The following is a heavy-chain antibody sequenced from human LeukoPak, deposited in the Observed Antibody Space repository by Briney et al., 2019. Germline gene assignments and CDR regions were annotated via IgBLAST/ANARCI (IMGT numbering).Heavy chain of an antibody. V-gene: IGHV4-59*08. CDR3: ARVSTIFGVVRYYYYYMDV. CDR2: IYYSGST. J-gene: IGHJ6*03. Sequence: SETLSLTCTVSGGSISSYYWSWIRQPPGKGLEWIGYIYYSGSTNYNPSLKSRVTISVDTSKNQFSLKLSSVTAAGTAVYYCARVSTIFGVVRYYYYYMDVWGKGTTVTVSS. CDR1: GGSISSYY. D-gene: IGHD3-3*01.